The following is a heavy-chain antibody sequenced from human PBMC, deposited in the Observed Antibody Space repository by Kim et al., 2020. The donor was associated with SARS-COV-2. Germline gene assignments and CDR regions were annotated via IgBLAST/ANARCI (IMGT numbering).Heavy chain of an antibody. Sequence: VKGRLTISRDNSKNTLYLQMNGLRAEDTAVYYCARDLAVAAAWADDAFDIWGQGTMVTVSS. J-gene: IGHJ3*02. D-gene: IGHD6-13*01. CDR3: ARDLAVAAAWADDAFDI. V-gene: IGHV3-30*07.